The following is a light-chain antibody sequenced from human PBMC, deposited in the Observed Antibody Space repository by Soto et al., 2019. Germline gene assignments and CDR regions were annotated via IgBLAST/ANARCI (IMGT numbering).Light chain of an antibody. V-gene: IGKV3-11*01. CDR3: QQDYNLPLT. Sequence: EILLAQSPATLSFSPGERATLACRASQSVSSYLAWYQQKPGQAPRLLIYDASNRATGIPARFSGSGSGTDFTLTISSLQPEDFAVYYCQQDYNLPLTFGGGTKVDIK. J-gene: IGKJ4*01. CDR1: QSVSSY. CDR2: DAS.